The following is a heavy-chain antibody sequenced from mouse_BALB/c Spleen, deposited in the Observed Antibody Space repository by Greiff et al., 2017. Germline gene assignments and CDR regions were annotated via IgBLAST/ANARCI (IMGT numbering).Heavy chain of an antibody. CDR3: ASLYDYDGYYAMDD. CDR1: GYSFTSYW. CDR2: IDPSDSET. D-gene: IGHD2-4*01. J-gene: IGHJ4*01. V-gene: IGHV1S127*01. Sequence: QVQLQQSGPQLVRPGASVKISCKASGYSFTSYWMHWVKQRPGQGLEWIGMIDPSDSETRLNQKFKDKATLTVDKSSSTAYMQLSSPTSEDSAVYDCASLYDYDGYYAMDDWGQGTSVTVSA.